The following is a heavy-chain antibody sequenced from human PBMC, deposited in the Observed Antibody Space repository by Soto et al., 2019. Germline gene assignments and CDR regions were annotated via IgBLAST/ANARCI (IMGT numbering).Heavy chain of an antibody. Sequence: RGSLRLSCAASGFTFSSYAMNWVRQAPGKGLEWVSGISGSGGNTYYADSVKGRFTISRDNSKNTLFLQMNSLRAEDTAVYYCAKGPSGSRYCSSTSCAHYYYMDVWGKGTMVTVSS. CDR3: AKGPSGSRYCSSTSCAHYYYMDV. J-gene: IGHJ6*03. CDR2: ISGSGGNT. D-gene: IGHD2-2*01. CDR1: GFTFSSYA. V-gene: IGHV3-23*01.